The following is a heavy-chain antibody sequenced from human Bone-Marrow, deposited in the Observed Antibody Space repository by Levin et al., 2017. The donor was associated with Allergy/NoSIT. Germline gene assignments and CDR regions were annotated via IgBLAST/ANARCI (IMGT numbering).Heavy chain of an antibody. V-gene: IGHV3-48*03. CDR2: ISGSGSVI. CDR3: AKDKYDTIGDAFDI. D-gene: IGHD3-9*01. CDR1: GFTFRSHE. Sequence: GESLKISCAASGFTFRSHEMNWIRQAPGKALEWVSFISGSGSVIYYADSVKGRFTISRDNAKNSLHLQMNSLRADDTAVYYCAKDKYDTIGDAFDIWGQGTMVTVSS. J-gene: IGHJ3*02.